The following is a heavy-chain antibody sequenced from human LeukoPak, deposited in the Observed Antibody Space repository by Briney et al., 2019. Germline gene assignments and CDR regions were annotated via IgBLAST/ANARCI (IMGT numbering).Heavy chain of an antibody. CDR1: GGSISSYY. J-gene: IGHJ1*01. V-gene: IGHV4-59*01. D-gene: IGHD5-18*01. CDR2: IYYSGST. CDR3: ARGSFSADAPLVLDYFHH. Sequence: ASETLSLTCTVSGGSISSYYWSWIRHPPGKGLEWIGYIYYSGSTNYNPSLKSRVTISVDTSKNQFSLKLSSVTAADTAVYYCARGSFSADAPLVLDYFHHWGQGTLVTVSS.